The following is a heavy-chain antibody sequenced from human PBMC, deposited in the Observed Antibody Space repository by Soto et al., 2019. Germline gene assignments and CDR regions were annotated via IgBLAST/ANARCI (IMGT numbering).Heavy chain of an antibody. CDR1: GGSISSYY. V-gene: IGHV4-59*08. CDR3: ARTYGSGSYYISPYYYYYMDV. Sequence: QVQLQESGPGLVKPSETLSLTCTVSGGSISSYYWSWIRQPPGKGLEWIGYIYYSGSTNYNPSLKSRVTISVAPSKNQFSLKLSSVTAADTAVYYCARTYGSGSYYISPYYYYYMDVWGKGTTVTVSS. J-gene: IGHJ6*03. D-gene: IGHD3-10*01. CDR2: IYYSGST.